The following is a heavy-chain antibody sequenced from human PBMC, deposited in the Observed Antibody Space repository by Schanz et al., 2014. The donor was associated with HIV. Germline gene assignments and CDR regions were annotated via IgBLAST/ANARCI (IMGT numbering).Heavy chain of an antibody. CDR3: ARERMDTGGLDV. CDR2: INTNGGGT. Sequence: QAQLVQSGAEVKKPGASVKVSCKASGYSFTSNFIHWVRQAPGQGLQWMGVINTNGGGTSDTLQGRVIIASDTSTRTVYMYLSNLRFEHSAVYYCARERMDTGGLDVWGQGTTVTVSS. J-gene: IGHJ6*02. CDR1: GYSFTSNF. V-gene: IGHV1-46*01. D-gene: IGHD2-15*01.